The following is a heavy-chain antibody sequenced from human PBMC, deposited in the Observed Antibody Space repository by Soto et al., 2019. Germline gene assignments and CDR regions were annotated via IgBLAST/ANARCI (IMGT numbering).Heavy chain of an antibody. V-gene: IGHV4-59*08. J-gene: IGHJ5*02. CDR2: IDYSGST. D-gene: IGHD3-9*01. Sequence: ASETLSLTCTVSGGSISSNYWSWIRQPPGKGLEYIGYIDYSGSTHYKASLKSRVTISVDTSKNQFSLKLSSVTAADTAIYYCAKHRTGLDPWGQGTLVTVP. CDR3: AKHRTGLDP. CDR1: GGSISSNY.